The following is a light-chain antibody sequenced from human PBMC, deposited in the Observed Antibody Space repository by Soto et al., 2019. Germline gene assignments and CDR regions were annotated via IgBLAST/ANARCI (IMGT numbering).Light chain of an antibody. CDR1: QSIRSW. Sequence: DIQMTQSPSTLSASVGDRVTITCRASQSIRSWLAWYQQKPGKAPKLVIYDASSLQSGVPSRFSGSGSGTEFTLTISSLQPEDFATYYCQQGWTFGQGTKVDIK. CDR3: QQGWT. V-gene: IGKV1-5*01. CDR2: DAS. J-gene: IGKJ1*01.